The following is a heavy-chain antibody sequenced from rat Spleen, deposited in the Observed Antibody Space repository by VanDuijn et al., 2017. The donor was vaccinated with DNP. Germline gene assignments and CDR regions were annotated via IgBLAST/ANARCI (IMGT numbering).Heavy chain of an antibody. Sequence: EVQLVESGGDLVQPGRSLKLFCAASGFTFSDYYMAWVRQAPTKGLEWVAYLRYDGGSTYYRDSVKGRFTVSRDNTKSTLYLQMDSRMSEDTANDYGARGDYYSVYYFDYWGQGVMVTVSS. D-gene: IGHD1-1*01. V-gene: IGHV5-20*01. J-gene: IGHJ2*01. CDR1: GFTFSDYY. CDR3: ARGDYYSVYYFDY. CDR2: LRYDGGST.